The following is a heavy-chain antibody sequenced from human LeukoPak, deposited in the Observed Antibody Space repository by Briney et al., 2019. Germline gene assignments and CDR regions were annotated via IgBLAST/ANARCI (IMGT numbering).Heavy chain of an antibody. D-gene: IGHD4-17*01. CDR1: GFTFSSYS. V-gene: IGHV3-21*01. J-gene: IGHJ6*02. CDR2: ISSSSSYI. CDR3: ARDMTTVSGVYYYGMDV. Sequence: GGSLRLSCAASGFTFSSYSMNWVRRAPGKGLEWVSSISSSSSYIYYADSVKGRFTISRDNAKNSLYLQMNSLRAEDTAVYYCARDMTTVSGVYYYGMDVWGQGTTVTVSS.